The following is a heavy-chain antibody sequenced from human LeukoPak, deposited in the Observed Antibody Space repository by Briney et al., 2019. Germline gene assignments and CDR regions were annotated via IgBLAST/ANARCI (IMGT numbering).Heavy chain of an antibody. J-gene: IGHJ4*02. Sequence: GGSLRLSCAASGLTVSSYRMSCVRQAAGKGREWDSSISISSSYINYADSVEGRSTNSRDNAKNSLYLQMTSLRAGDTAVYYCACITIFGANVDYWGQGTLVTVSS. CDR2: ISISSSYI. CDR3: ACITIFGANVDY. V-gene: IGHV3-21*01. CDR1: GLTVSSYR. D-gene: IGHD3-3*01.